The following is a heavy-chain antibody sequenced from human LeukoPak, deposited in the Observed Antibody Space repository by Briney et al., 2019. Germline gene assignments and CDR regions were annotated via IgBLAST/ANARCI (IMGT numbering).Heavy chain of an antibody. V-gene: IGHV3-7*01. Sequence: PGGSLRLSCAASGFTFSRYWMSWVRQAPGKGLEWVANIKRDGGEIYYVDSVKGRFTISRDNAKNSLYLQMNSLRAEDTAVYYCARDPVYGSGSYLLFDYWGRGTLVTVAS. D-gene: IGHD3-10*01. CDR2: IKRDGGEI. CDR1: GFTFSRYW. CDR3: ARDPVYGSGSYLLFDY. J-gene: IGHJ4*02.